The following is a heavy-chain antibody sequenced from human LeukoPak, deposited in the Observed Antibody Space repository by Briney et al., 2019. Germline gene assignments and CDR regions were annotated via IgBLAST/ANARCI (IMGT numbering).Heavy chain of an antibody. CDR3: ATGGSYHPPLFDY. D-gene: IGHD1-26*01. J-gene: IGHJ4*01. CDR2: IYSGGST. Sequence: GGSLRLSCAASGFAVSSNYMSWVRQAPGKGLEWVSVIYSGGSTYYADSVKGRFTISRDNSKNTLYLQMSSLRAEDTAVYYCATGGSYHPPLFDYWARNPGHRLL. V-gene: IGHV3-66*01. CDR1: GFAVSSNY.